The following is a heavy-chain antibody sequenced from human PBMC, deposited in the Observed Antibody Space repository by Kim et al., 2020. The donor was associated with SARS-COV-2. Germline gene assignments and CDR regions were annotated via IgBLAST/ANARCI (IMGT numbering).Heavy chain of an antibody. CDR1: GGSVSSGSYY. CDR3: ARDGEGKGYSSSWYNW. CDR2: IYYSGST. Sequence: SETLSLTCTVSGGSVSSGSYYWSWIRQPPGKGLEWIGYIYYSGSTNYNPSLKSRVTISVDTSKNQFSLKLSSVTAADTAVYYCARDGEGKGYSSSWYNW. J-gene: IGHJ5*01. V-gene: IGHV4-61*01. D-gene: IGHD6-13*01.